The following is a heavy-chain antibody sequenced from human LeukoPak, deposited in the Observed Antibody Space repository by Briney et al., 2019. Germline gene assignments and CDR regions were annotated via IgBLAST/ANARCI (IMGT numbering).Heavy chain of an antibody. Sequence: PSETLSLTCAVYGGSFSGYYWSWIRQPPGKGLEWIGEINHSGSTNYNPSLKSRVTISVDTSKNQFSLKLSSVTAADTAVYYCARRIAAAGTDQYFDYWGQGTLVTVSS. D-gene: IGHD6-13*01. CDR1: GGSFSGYY. V-gene: IGHV4-34*01. J-gene: IGHJ4*02. CDR3: ARRIAAAGTDQYFDY. CDR2: INHSGST.